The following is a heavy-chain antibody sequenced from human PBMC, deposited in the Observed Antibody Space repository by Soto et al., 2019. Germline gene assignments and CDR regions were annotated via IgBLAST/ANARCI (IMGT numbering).Heavy chain of an antibody. CDR2: IKEDGSEI. Sequence: GGSLRLSCAASGFTLSRHWMSWVRQAPGKGLEWVAKIKEDGSEINYVDSVKGRFTISRDNAKNSLYLQMDSLRAEDTAVYYCARDGLPLALDIWGHGTMVTVSS. CDR3: ARDGLPLALDI. V-gene: IGHV3-7*03. D-gene: IGHD3-16*01. CDR1: GFTLSRHW. J-gene: IGHJ3*02.